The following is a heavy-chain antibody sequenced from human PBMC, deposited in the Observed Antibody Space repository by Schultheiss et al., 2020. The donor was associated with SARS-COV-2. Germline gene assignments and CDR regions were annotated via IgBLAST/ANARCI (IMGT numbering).Heavy chain of an antibody. CDR1: GGTFSSYA. Sequence: ASVKVSCKASGGTFSSYAISWVRQAPGQGLEWMGWINPNSGGTNYAQKFQGRVTMTTDTSTSTAYMELRSLRSDDTTVYYCARNVMVRGVIGYGMDVWGQGTTVTVSS. D-gene: IGHD3-10*01. J-gene: IGHJ6*02. CDR2: INPNSGGT. CDR3: ARNVMVRGVIGYGMDV. V-gene: IGHV1-18*01.